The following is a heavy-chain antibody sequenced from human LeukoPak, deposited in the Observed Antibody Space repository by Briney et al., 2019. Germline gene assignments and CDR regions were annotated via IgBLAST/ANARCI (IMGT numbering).Heavy chain of an antibody. D-gene: IGHD3-3*01. CDR1: GGSFSGYY. CDR2: INHSGST. V-gene: IGHV4-34*01. Sequence: SETLSLTCAVYGGSFSGYYWSWIRQPPGKGLEWIGEINHSGSTNYNPSLKSRVTISVDTPKNQFSLKLSSVTAADTAVYYCARGRRLRFLEWLSTFDYWGQGTLVTVSS. CDR3: ARGRRLRFLEWLSTFDY. J-gene: IGHJ4*02.